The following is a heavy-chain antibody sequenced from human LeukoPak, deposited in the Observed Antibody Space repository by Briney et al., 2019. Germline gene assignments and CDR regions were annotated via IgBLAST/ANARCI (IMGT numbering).Heavy chain of an antibody. CDR1: GYTFTDYQ. V-gene: IGHV1-2*06. J-gene: IGHJ6*03. CDR2: INPNSGVT. Sequence: ASVKVSCKASGYTFTDYQLHWVRQAPGQGLEWVGRINPNSGVTNFAQKFQGRTTMTTDTSTSTAYMELRSLRSDDTAVYYCARDIVVVPAAKGEVDYYYYYMDVWGKGTTVTVSS. D-gene: IGHD2-2*01. CDR3: ARDIVVVPAAKGEVDYYYYYMDV.